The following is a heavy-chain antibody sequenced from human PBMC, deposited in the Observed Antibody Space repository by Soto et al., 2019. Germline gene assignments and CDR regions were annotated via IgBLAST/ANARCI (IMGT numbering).Heavy chain of an antibody. J-gene: IGHJ6*02. CDR3: ARVTPGPTTKSKRGMDV. CDR1: GGSFSGYY. CDR2: INHSGST. V-gene: IGHV4-34*01. Sequence: SETLSLTCAVYGGSFSGYYWSWIRQPPGKGLEWIGEINHSGSTNYNPSLKSRVTISVDTSKNQFSLKLSSVTAADTAVYYCARVTPGPTTKSKRGMDVWGQGTTVTVSS. D-gene: IGHD4-4*01.